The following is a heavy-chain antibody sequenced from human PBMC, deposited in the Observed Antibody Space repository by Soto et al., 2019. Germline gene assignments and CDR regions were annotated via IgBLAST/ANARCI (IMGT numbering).Heavy chain of an antibody. CDR3: AKDLDGRGFTSTLGELSLGY. J-gene: IGHJ4*02. CDR2: ISGSGGST. D-gene: IGHD3-16*02. V-gene: IGHV3-23*01. Sequence: GGSLRLSCAASGFTFSSYAMSWVRQAPGKGLEWVSAISGSGGSTYYADSVKGRFTISRDNSKNTLYLQMNSLRAEDTAVYYCAKDLDGRGFTSTLGELSLGYWGQGTLVTVSS. CDR1: GFTFSSYA.